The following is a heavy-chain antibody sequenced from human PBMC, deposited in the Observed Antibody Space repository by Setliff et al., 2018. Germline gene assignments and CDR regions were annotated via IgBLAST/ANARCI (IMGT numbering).Heavy chain of an antibody. J-gene: IGHJ5*02. CDR1: GDIFTNNG. CDR3: ARDPFAVRAPTNWFDL. V-gene: IGHV1-69*10. CDR2: IIPILGLT. Sequence: SVKVSCKASGDIFTNNGITWVRQAPGQGLEWMGGIIPILGLTTYAQKFQGRVTINADKSTSTIYMALSSLTSEDTAVYYCARDPFAVRAPTNWFDLWGQGTLVT.